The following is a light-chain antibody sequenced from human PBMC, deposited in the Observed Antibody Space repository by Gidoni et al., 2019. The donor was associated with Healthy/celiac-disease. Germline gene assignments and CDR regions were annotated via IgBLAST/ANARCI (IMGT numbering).Light chain of an antibody. CDR3: QQYNNWPPNG. CDR1: QSVSSN. J-gene: IGKJ2*03. CDR2: GAS. V-gene: IGKV3-15*01. Sequence: EIVMTQSPATLSVSPGERATLSCRASQSVSSNLAWYQQKPGQAPRLLIYGASTRATGIPARFSGSGFGTEFTLTISSLQSEDFAVYYCQQYNNWPPNGFGQXTKLEIK.